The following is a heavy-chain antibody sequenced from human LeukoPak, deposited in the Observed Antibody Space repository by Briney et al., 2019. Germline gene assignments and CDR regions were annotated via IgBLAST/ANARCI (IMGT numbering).Heavy chain of an antibody. D-gene: IGHD3-16*02. Sequence: GSSVKVSCKASGYTFTSYDINWVRQASGQGLEWMGWMNPNSGNTGYAQTFQGRVTMTRNTSISTAYMELSSLRSEDTAVYYCARSPGRLGELSPWGQGTLVTVSS. CDR1: GYTFTSYD. V-gene: IGHV1-8*01. J-gene: IGHJ5*02. CDR3: ARSPGRLGELSP. CDR2: MNPNSGNT.